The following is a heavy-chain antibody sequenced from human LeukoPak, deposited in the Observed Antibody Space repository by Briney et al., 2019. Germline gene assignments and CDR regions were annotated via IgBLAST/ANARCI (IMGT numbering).Heavy chain of an antibody. J-gene: IGHJ6*02. D-gene: IGHD5-18*01. CDR2: IKSKTDGGTT. Sequence: GGSLRLSCTASGFTFSTYAMTWVSQAPGKGLEWVGRIKSKTDGGTTDYAAPVKGRFTISRDDSKNTLYLQMNSLKTEDTAVYYCTTESGYSYGFYYYYYGMDVWGQGTTVTVSS. V-gene: IGHV3-15*01. CDR3: TTESGYSYGFYYYYYGMDV. CDR1: GFTFSTYA.